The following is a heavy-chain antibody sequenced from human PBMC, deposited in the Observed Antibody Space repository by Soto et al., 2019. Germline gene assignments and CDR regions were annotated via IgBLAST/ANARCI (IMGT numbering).Heavy chain of an antibody. CDR2: VYYSGTT. V-gene: IGHV4-39*01. CDR3: ARHPDVIGQCTFESCNGNYHFGMDV. J-gene: IGHJ6*02. D-gene: IGHD2-8*01. CDR1: GGCVSSRMSF. Sequence: XGTLALTCTVCGGCVSSRMSFGAWIRQPPGKGLEWIGNVYYSGTTYYNPSLEGRVTVSMDTSKNQFSLKLSSVAAADSAVYYCARHPDVIGQCTFESCNGNYHFGMDVWRHGTTVTVSS.